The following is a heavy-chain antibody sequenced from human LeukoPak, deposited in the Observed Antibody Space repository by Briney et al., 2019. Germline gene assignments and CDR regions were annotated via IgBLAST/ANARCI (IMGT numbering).Heavy chain of an antibody. CDR1: GGSISSGDYY. CDR2: IYYSGST. Sequence: SQTLSLTCTVSGGSISSGDYYWSWIRQPPGKGLEWIGYIYYSGSTYYNPSLKSRVTISGDTSKNQFSLKLSSVTAADTAVYYCARGRGYGVPVGYYFDYWGQGTLVTVSS. CDR3: ARGRGYGVPVGYYFDY. J-gene: IGHJ4*02. D-gene: IGHD5/OR15-5a*01. V-gene: IGHV4-30-4*01.